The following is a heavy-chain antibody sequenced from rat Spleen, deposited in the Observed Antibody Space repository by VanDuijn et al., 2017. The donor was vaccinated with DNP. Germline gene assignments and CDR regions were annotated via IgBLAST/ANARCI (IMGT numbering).Heavy chain of an antibody. V-gene: IGHV5-7*01. CDR2: INYDGSNT. CDR3: ARPDY. CDR1: GFTFSDYN. J-gene: IGHJ2*01. Sequence: EVQLVESGGGLVQPGRSLKLSCAASGFTFSDYNMAWVRQAPKKGLEWVATINYDGSNTYYRDSVKGRFTLSRDNAKSTLYLQMDSLRSEDTATYYCARPDYWGQGVMVLVFS.